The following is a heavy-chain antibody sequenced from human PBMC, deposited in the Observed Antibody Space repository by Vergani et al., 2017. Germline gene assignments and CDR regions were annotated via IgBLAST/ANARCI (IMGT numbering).Heavy chain of an antibody. Sequence: QVQLQESGPGLVKASQTLSLTCSVSGAYVGSGGYYWGWVRQRPGLGLDWIGYIYYSETTYYNPSLESRLTISLDTSENHLSLKLTSVTAADTAVYYCARQKDDYMDVWGKGATVTVS. J-gene: IGHJ6*03. CDR3: ARQKDDYMDV. CDR1: GAYVGSGGYY. CDR2: IYYSETT. V-gene: IGHV4-31*03.